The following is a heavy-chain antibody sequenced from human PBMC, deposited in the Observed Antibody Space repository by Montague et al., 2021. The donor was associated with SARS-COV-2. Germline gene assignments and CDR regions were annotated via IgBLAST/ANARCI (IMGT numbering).Heavy chain of an antibody. CDR1: GFSLSDVGVG. CDR2: IYWDNDR. CDR3: AHRLRTLNGPYSHNWFGS. V-gene: IGHV2-5*02. D-gene: IGHD2-21*01. Sequence: PALVKPTQTLTLTCTFSGFSLSDVGVGVGWIRQPPGKALEWLAFIYWDNDRRYTPSLTSRLTVSKDASKNQVVLTLANVDPVDTATYYCAHRLRTLNGPYSHNWFGSWGQGTLVTVSS. J-gene: IGHJ5*01.